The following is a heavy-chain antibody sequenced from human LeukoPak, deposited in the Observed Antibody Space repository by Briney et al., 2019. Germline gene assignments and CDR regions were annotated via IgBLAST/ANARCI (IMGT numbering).Heavy chain of an antibody. CDR1: GFTFSSYE. J-gene: IGHJ4*02. D-gene: IGHD6-19*01. Sequence: GGSLRLSCAASGFTFSSYEMNWVRQAPGKGLEWVSYISSSGSTIYYADSVKGRFTISRDNAKKSLYLQMNSLRAEDTAVYYCAKDVLSFTGIPVTGFDYWGQGTLVTVSS. CDR3: AKDVLSFTGIPVTGFDY. CDR2: ISSSGSTI. V-gene: IGHV3-48*03.